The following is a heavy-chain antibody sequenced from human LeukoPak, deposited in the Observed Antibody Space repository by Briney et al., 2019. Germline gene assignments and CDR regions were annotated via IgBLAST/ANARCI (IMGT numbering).Heavy chain of an antibody. D-gene: IGHD2/OR15-2a*01. V-gene: IGHV4-34*01. J-gene: IGHJ4*02. CDR3: ARLLGGY. CDR1: GGSFSGYY. CDR2: INHSGST. Sequence: SETLSLTCAVYGGSFSGYYWSWIRQPPGKGLEWIGEINHSGSTNYNPSLKSRVTISVDTSKNQFSLKLSSVTAADTAVYYCARLLGGYWGQGTLVTVSS.